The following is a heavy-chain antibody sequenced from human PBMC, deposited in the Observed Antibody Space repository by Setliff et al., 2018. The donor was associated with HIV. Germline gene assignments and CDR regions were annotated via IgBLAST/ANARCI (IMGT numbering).Heavy chain of an antibody. CDR3: ARDHHDYGDLPRCFDY. CDR1: GYSISNGSY. Sequence: PSETLSLTCNVSGYSISNGSYWGWIRQPPGKGLEWIANINHRGATSYNPSLKSRVTISSDTSKNPFSLSLPSVTAADTAVYYCARDHHDYGDLPRCFDYWGQGALVTVSS. V-gene: IGHV4-38-2*02. D-gene: IGHD4-17*01. CDR2: INHRGAT. J-gene: IGHJ4*02.